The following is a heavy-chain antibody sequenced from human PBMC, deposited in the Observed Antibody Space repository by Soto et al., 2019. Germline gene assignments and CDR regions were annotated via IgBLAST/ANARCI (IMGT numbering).Heavy chain of an antibody. CDR3: ARGGGYCSGGSCWGNWFDP. V-gene: IGHV1-18*04. J-gene: IGHJ5*02. CDR2: ISAYNGNT. CDR1: GYTFTSYG. Sequence: QVQLVQSGAEVKKPGASVKVSCKASGYTFTSYGISWVRQAPGQGLEWMGWISAYNGNTNYAQKLQGRVTMTTDTSTSKAYMELRSLRADDTAVYYCARGGGYCSGGSCWGNWFDPWGQGTLVTVSS. D-gene: IGHD2-15*01.